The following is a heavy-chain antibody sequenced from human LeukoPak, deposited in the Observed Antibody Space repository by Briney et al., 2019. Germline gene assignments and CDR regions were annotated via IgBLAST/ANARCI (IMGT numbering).Heavy chain of an antibody. CDR3: ARFWELLYYFDY. Sequence: PGGSLRLSCAASGFTVSSNYMSWVRQAPGKGLEWVSVIYSGGSTYYADSVKGRFTISRDNSKNTLYLQMNSLRAEDTAVYYCARFWELLYYFDYWGQGTLVTVSS. CDR1: GFTVSSNY. V-gene: IGHV3-66*02. J-gene: IGHJ4*02. D-gene: IGHD1-26*01. CDR2: IYSGGST.